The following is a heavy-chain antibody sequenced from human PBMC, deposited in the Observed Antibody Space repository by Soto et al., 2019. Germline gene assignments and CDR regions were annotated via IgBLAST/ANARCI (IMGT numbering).Heavy chain of an antibody. V-gene: IGHV4-59*01. CDR2: IYYSGST. Sequence: PSETLSLTCTVSGGSISSYYWSWIRQPPGKGLEWIGYIYYSGSTNYNPSLKSRVTISVDTSKNQFSLKLSSVTAADTAVYYCARAGLLGYDFWSPNSFDPWGQGTLVTVSS. D-gene: IGHD3-3*01. CDR1: GGSISSYY. CDR3: ARAGLLGYDFWSPNSFDP. J-gene: IGHJ5*02.